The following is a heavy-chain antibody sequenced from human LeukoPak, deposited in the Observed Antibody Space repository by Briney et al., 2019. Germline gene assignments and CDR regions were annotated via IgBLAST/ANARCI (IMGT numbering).Heavy chain of an antibody. D-gene: IGHD3-9*01. CDR3: ARGLDYDILTGYFRDY. V-gene: IGHV1-2*06. CDR1: RYTFTGYY. J-gene: IGHJ4*02. CDR2: INPNSGGT. Sequence: ASVKVSCKASRYTFTGYYMHWVRQAPGQGLEWMGRINPNSGGTNYAQKFQGRVTMTRDTSISTAYMELSRLRSDDTAVYYCARGLDYDILTGYFRDYWGQGTLVTVSS.